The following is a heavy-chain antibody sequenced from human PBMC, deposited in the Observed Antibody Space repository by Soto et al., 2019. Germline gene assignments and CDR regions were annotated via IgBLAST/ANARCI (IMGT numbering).Heavy chain of an antibody. CDR3: ATGPRGGYYLNWFDP. D-gene: IGHD3-22*01. CDR1: GYTLIELS. Sequence: ASVKVSCKVSGYTLIELSMHWVRQAPGKGLEWMGGFDPEDGETIYAQKFQGRVTMTEDTSTDTAYMELSSLRSEDTAVYYCATGPRGGYYLNWFDPWGQGTLVTVSS. J-gene: IGHJ5*02. CDR2: FDPEDGET. V-gene: IGHV1-24*01.